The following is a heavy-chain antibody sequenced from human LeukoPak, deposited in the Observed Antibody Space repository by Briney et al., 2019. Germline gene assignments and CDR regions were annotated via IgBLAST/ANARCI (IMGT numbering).Heavy chain of an antibody. CDR1: GGSISNSY. J-gene: IGHJ4*02. CDR2: IYYSGTT. CDR3: ARGPTSIEN. V-gene: IGHV4-59*01. Sequence: SENLSLTCTVSGGSISNSYWSWIRQPPGKGLEWTGYIYYSGTTNYNPSLKSRVTISVETSKSQFSLKLSSVTAADTAVYYCARGPTSIENWGQGTLVTVSS. D-gene: IGHD2/OR15-2a*01.